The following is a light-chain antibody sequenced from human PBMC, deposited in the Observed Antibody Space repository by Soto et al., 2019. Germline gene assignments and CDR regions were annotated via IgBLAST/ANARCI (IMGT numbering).Light chain of an antibody. Sequence: SQSVSIHYLAWYQQKPAQAPRLLIYGVSSRATGIPDRFSGSGSGTVSALPISSLYPQTCAVYFCEEYGTAPRRFGQGTKVDIK. V-gene: IGKV3-20*01. J-gene: IGKJ1*01. CDR1: QSVSIHY. CDR3: EEYGTAPRR. CDR2: GVS.